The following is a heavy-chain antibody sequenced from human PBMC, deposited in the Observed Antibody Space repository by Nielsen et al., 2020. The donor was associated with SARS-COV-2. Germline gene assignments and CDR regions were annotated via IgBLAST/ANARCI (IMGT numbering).Heavy chain of an antibody. CDR2: ISQSAGT. V-gene: IGHV4-59*01. D-gene: IGHD3-22*01. CDR3: ARARDTSGYFYDLPY. J-gene: IGHJ1*01. CDR1: GGSISIYY. Sequence: SETLSLTCTVSGGSISIYYWTWIRQPPGKGLEWIGHISQSAGTKYNPSFRSRVTISLDTSKNQFSLKLTSVTAADTAMYYCARARDTSGYFYDLPYWGQGTLVTVSS.